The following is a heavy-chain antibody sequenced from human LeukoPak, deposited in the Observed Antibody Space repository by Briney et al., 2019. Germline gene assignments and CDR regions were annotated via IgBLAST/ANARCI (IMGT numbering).Heavy chain of an antibody. J-gene: IGHJ4*02. CDR3: VKGTLKYYFDY. CDR2: ISGSGGST. V-gene: IGHV3-23*01. CDR1: GFTFSTYA. Sequence: PGGSLRLSCAASGFTFSTYAMNWVRQAPGKGLEWVSIISGSGGSTYYADSLKGRFTISRDNSKNTLYLQMNSLRAEDTAVYYCVKGTLKYYFDYWGQGTLVTVSS.